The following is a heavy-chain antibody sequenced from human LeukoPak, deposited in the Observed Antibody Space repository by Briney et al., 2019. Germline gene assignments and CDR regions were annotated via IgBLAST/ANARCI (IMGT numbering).Heavy chain of an antibody. V-gene: IGHV3-7*04. Sequence: GGSLRLSCAASGVMFPSYWMTWVRQAPGKGLEWVANIKQDGSEKYYVDSVKGRFTISRDNAKNSVYLQMNSLIAEDTAVYYCARRHHFGFLDSWGQGTLVTVSS. CDR3: ARRHHFGFLDS. CDR2: IKQDGSEK. CDR1: GVMFPSYW. J-gene: IGHJ4*02. D-gene: IGHD3-10*01.